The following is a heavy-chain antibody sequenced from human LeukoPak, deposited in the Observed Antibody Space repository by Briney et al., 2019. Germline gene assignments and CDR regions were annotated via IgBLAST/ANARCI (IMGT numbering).Heavy chain of an antibody. V-gene: IGHV4-31*03. CDR2: IYYSGST. J-gene: IGHJ4*02. Sequence: PSETLSLTCTVSGYSISSGYYWSWIRQHPGKGLEWIGYIYYSGSTYYNPSLKSRVTISVDTSKNQFSLKLSSVTAADTAVYYCARLGRYCSSTSCYNFDYWGQGTLVTVSS. CDR3: ARLGRYCSSTSCYNFDY. D-gene: IGHD2-2*02. CDR1: GYSISSGYY.